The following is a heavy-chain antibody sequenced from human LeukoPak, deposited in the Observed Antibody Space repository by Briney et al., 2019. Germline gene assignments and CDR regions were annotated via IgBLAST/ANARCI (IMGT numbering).Heavy chain of an antibody. V-gene: IGHV3-23*01. CDR3: AKDQGGSGTYYKGVFDY. Sequence: GGSLRLSCAASGFTFDDYALHWVRQAPGKGLEWVSAIRGSGGSTLYADSVKGRFTISRDNSKNTLYLQMNSLRAEDTAVYYCAKDQGGSGTYYKGVFDYWGQGTLVTVSS. J-gene: IGHJ4*02. D-gene: IGHD3-10*01. CDR1: GFTFDDYA. CDR2: IRGSGGST.